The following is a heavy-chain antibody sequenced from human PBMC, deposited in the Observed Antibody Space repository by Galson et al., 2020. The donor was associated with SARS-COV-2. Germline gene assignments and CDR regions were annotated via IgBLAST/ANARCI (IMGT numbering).Heavy chain of an antibody. J-gene: IGHJ6*02. CDR1: GFSLSTSGMC. CDR2: IDWDDDK. Sequence: SGPTLVKPTQNLTLTCTFSGFSLSTSGMCVSWLRQPPGKALEWLALIDWDDDKYYSTSLKTRLTISKDTSKNQVVLTMTNMDPVDTATYYCERIRYFDWLRPYGMDVWGQGTTVTVSS. V-gene: IGHV2-70*01. CDR3: ERIRYFDWLRPYGMDV. D-gene: IGHD3-9*01.